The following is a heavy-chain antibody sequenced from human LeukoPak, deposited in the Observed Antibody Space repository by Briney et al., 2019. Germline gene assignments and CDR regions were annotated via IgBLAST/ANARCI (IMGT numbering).Heavy chain of an antibody. CDR2: INPSGGST. J-gene: IGHJ4*02. V-gene: IGHV1-46*01. D-gene: IGHD3-10*01. CDR1: GYTFTSYY. CDR3: ARAGHLLWFGELLALDY. Sequence: ASVKVSCKASGYTFTSYYMHRVRQAPGQGLEWMGIINPSGGSTSYAQKFQGRVTMTRDTSTSTVYMELSSLRSEDTAVYYCARAGHLLWFGELLALDYWGQGTLVTVSS.